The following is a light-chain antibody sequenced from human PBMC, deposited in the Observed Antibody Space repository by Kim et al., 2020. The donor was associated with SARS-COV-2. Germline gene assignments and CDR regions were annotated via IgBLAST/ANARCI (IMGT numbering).Light chain of an antibody. J-gene: IGLJ2*01. CDR1: NIVTKS. V-gene: IGLV3-21*04. CDR2: FDI. CDR3: QVWDRSSAHVV. Sequence: SYELTQPPSVSVAPGKTARITCGGNNIVTKSVHWYQQKPGQAPVLVIYFDIDRPSGIPERFSGSISGNTATLTISRVEAGDEADYYCQVWDRSSAHVVFG.